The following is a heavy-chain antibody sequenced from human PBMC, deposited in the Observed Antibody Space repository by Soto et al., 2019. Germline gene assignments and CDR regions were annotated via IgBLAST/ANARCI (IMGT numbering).Heavy chain of an antibody. CDR2: ISGSGGST. V-gene: IGHV3-23*01. Sequence: EVQLLESGGGLVQPGGSLRLSCAASGFTFSSYAMSWDRQAPGNGLEWVSAISGSGGSTYYADSVNGRFTISRDNSKNTQYLQMSSLRAEDTSVYYCAKGLAVPVVDPQNPRYYGMDVCGEGTTFTVSS. CDR1: GFTFSSYA. CDR3: AKGLAVPVVDPQNPRYYGMDV. J-gene: IGHJ6*04. D-gene: IGHD2-2*01.